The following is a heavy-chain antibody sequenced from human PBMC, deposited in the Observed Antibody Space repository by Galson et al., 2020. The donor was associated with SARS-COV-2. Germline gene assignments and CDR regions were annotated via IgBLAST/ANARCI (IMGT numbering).Heavy chain of an antibody. CDR1: GFTFSSYW. CDR2: IYSEGSST. D-gene: IGHD7-27*01. Sequence: GGSLRLSCAASGFTFSSYWIHWVRQTPGKGLVWVSRIYSEGSSTSYADSVKGRFTISGDNAKNTLYLQMNSLRAEDTAVYYCARGGMGNDYFDYWGQGTLVTVSS. J-gene: IGHJ4*02. CDR3: ARGGMGNDYFDY. V-gene: IGHV3-74*01.